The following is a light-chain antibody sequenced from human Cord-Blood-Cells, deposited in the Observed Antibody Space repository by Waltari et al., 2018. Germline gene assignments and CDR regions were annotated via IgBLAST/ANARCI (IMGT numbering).Light chain of an antibody. CDR2: LGS. J-gene: IGKJ5*01. V-gene: IGKV2-28*01. CDR1: QSLLHSNGYNY. CDR3: MQALQTPIT. Sequence: IGMTQSPLSLPVTPGEPASISCSSSQSLLHSNGYNYLDWYLQKPGQSPQLLIYLGSNRDSGVPDRFSGSGSGTDFTLKISRVEAEDVGVYYCMQALQTPITFGQGTRLEIK.